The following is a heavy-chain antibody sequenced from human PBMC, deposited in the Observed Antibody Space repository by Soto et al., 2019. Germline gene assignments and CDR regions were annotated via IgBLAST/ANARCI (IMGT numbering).Heavy chain of an antibody. J-gene: IGHJ3*02. Sequence: SQTMSLTCTVSGVSISSYYWCWIRPPPGKGLEWIGYIYYSGSTNYNPSLKSRVTISVDTSKNQFSLKLSSVTAADTAVYYCARGKRGGGPIFRAFDIWGQGTMVTVSS. CDR1: GVSISSYY. CDR3: ARGKRGGGPIFRAFDI. D-gene: IGHD3-3*01. CDR2: IYYSGST. V-gene: IGHV4-59*08.